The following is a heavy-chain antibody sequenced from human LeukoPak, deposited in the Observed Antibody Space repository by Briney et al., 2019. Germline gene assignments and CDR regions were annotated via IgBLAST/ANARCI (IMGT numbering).Heavy chain of an antibody. V-gene: IGHV1-58*02. J-gene: IGHJ6*02. CDR2: IVVGSGNT. D-gene: IGHD2-2*01. CDR3: APVPDRYYYYGMDV. CDR1: GFTFTSSA. Sequence: SVKVSCKASGFTFTSSAMQWVRQARGQRLEWIGWIVVGSGNTNYAQKFQERVTITRDTSTSTAYMELSSLRSEDTAVYYCAPVPDRYYYYGMDVWGQGTTVTVSS.